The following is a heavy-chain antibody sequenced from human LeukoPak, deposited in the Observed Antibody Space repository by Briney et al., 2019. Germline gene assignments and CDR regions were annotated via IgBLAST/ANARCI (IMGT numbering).Heavy chain of an antibody. CDR3: TTVRRAVAGPIDY. J-gene: IGHJ4*02. D-gene: IGHD6-19*01. CDR2: IKSKTDGGTT. Sequence: PGGSLRLSCAASGFTFSNAWMSWVRQAPGKGLELVGRIKSKTDGGTTDYAAPVKGRFTISRDDSKNTLYLQMNSLKTEDTAVYYCTTVRRAVAGPIDYWGQGTLVTVSS. V-gene: IGHV3-15*01. CDR1: GFTFSNAW.